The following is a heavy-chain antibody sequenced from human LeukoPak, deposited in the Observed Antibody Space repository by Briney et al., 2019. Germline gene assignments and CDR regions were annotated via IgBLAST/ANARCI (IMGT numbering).Heavy chain of an antibody. CDR2: IYYSGST. CDR1: GGSISSGDYY. D-gene: IGHD2-2*01. V-gene: IGHV4-30-4*08. CDR3: ARWIFCSSTSCYPYAFDI. J-gene: IGHJ3*02. Sequence: SETLSLTCTVSGGSISSGDYYWSWIRQPPGTGLEWIGYIYYSGSTYYNPSLKSRVTISVDTSKNQFSLKLSSVTAADTAVYYCARWIFCSSTSCYPYAFDIWGQGTMVTVSS.